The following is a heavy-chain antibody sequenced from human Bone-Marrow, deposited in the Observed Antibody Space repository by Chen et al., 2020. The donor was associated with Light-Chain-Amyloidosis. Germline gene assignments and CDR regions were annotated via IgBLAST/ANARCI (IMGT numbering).Heavy chain of an antibody. J-gene: IGHJ5*02. Sequence: EVQLVESGGGLVKPGGSLRLSCADSGFTFSNYDMNWVRQVPGKGLEWISAVTNSSSNIYYADSVRGRFTISRDNAKNSLYLQMNSLRAEDTAMYYCASSAPDPSSWGQGTLVTVSS. CDR3: ASSAPDPSS. CDR1: GFTFSNYD. CDR2: VTNSSSNI. V-gene: IGHV3-21*01.